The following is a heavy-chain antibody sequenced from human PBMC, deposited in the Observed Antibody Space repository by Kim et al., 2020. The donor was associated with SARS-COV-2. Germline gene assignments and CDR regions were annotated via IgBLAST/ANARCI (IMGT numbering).Heavy chain of an antibody. J-gene: IGHJ3*01. CDR3: ARLYVFWSGYNTPDVFD. V-gene: IGHV3-11*03. Sequence: GGSLRLSCAASGFTFSDYYMSWIRQAPGKGLEWVSYISSSSSYTNYAASVKGRFITSGNNANNSPSLLTNSLRAEDTAVYYCARLYVFWSGYNTPDVFD. CDR1: GFTFSDYY. CDR2: ISSSSSYT. D-gene: IGHD3-3*01.